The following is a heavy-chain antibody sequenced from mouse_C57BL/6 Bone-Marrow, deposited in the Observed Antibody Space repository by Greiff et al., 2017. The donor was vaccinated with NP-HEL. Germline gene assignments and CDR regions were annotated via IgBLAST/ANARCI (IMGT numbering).Heavy chain of an antibody. CDR3: TTKLRSFDY. J-gene: IGHJ2*01. D-gene: IGHD1-1*01. CDR1: GFNIKDDY. Sequence: EVQLQQSGAELVRPGASVKLSCTASGFNIKDDYMHWVKQRPEQGLEWIGWIDPGNGDTEYASKFQGKATITADTSSNTAYLQLSSLTSEDTAVYYCTTKLRSFDYWGQGTTLTVSS. CDR2: IDPGNGDT. V-gene: IGHV14-4*01.